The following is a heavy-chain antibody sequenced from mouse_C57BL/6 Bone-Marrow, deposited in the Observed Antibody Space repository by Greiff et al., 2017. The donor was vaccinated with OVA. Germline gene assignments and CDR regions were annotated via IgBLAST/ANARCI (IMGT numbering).Heavy chain of an antibody. V-gene: IGHV5-4*01. Sequence: EVHLVESGGGLVKPGGSLKLSCAASGFTFSSYAMSWVRQTPEKRLEWVATISDGGSYTYYPDNVKGRFTISRDNAKNNLYLQMSHLKSEDTAMYYCARDRGYYCYEDFDYWGQGTTLTVSS. CDR2: ISDGGSYT. CDR1: GFTFSSYA. D-gene: IGHD2-2*01. J-gene: IGHJ2*01. CDR3: ARDRGYYCYEDFDY.